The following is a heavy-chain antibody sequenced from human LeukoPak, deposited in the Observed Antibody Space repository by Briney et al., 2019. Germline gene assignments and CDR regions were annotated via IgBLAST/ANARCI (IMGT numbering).Heavy chain of an antibody. CDR3: AQSKSYYGSSGYDFDS. Sequence: SGPALVKPTQTLTLTCTFSGFSLSTSGVGVDWIRQPPGKALEWLAVIYWDDDKRYSPSLKSRLTITGDTSNNQVVLTMTNMEAVDTATYYCAQSKSYYGSSGYDFDSWGQGTLVTVSS. J-gene: IGHJ4*02. CDR2: IYWDDDK. D-gene: IGHD3-22*01. V-gene: IGHV2-5*02. CDR1: GFSLSTSGVG.